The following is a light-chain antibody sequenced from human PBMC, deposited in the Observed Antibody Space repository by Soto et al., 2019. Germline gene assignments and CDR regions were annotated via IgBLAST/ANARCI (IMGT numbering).Light chain of an antibody. CDR3: QQYGTSPQT. CDR1: QSVRSRY. CDR2: GSS. J-gene: IGKJ1*01. Sequence: EIVLTQSPGTLSLSPGERATLSCRASQSVRSRYLAWYQQKPGQAPRLLIYGSSSRPPGIPDRVSGSGSGTEFTLTISRLEPEDFAVYYCQQYGTSPQTFGQGPKV. V-gene: IGKV3-20*01.